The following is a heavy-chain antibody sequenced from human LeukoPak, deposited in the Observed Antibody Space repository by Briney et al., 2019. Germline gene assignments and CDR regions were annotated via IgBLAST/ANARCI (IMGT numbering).Heavy chain of an antibody. J-gene: IGHJ6*03. CDR3: ARGPTPYYYYYMDV. CDR2: IYYSGST. CDR1: GGSISSYY. Sequence: PSETLSLTCTVSGGSISSYYWSWIRQPPGKGLEWIGYIYYSGSTNYNPSLKSRVTISVDTSKNQFSLKLSSVTAADTAVYYCARGPTPYYYYYMDVWGKGTTVTVSS. V-gene: IGHV4-59*01.